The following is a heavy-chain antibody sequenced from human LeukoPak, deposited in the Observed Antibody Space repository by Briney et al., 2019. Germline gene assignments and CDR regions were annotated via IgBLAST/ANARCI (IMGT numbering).Heavy chain of an antibody. Sequence: GGSLRLSCAASGFTFGDYAMHSVRQAPGKGLEWVLCISWNSGSIGYADSVKGRFTISRDNAKNYLYLQMNSLRAEDTALYYCAKYIRPGIVVVPAGYFDCWVERTLLSVRS. J-gene: IGHJ4*02. CDR3: AKYIRPGIVVVPAGYFDC. CDR2: ISWNSGSI. CDR1: GFTFGDYA. D-gene: IGHD2-2*01. V-gene: IGHV3-9*01.